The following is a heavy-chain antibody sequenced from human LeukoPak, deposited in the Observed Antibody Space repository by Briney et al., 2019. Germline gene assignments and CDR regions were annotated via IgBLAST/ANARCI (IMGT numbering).Heavy chain of an antibody. CDR1: GYTFTSYG. D-gene: IGHD6-13*01. CDR3: ARKHRGSTIAAADDY. V-gene: IGHV1-18*01. J-gene: IGHJ4*02. Sequence: ASVKVSCKASGYTFTSYGISWVRQAPGQGLEWMGWISAYNGNTNYAQKLKGRVTMTTDKSTSTAYMELRSLRSDDTAVYYCARKHRGSTIAAADDYWGQGTLVTVSS. CDR2: ISAYNGNT.